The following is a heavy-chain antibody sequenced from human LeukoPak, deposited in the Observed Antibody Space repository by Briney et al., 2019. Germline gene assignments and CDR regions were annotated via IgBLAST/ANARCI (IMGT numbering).Heavy chain of an antibody. J-gene: IGHJ4*02. CDR2: ISSSGSTI. V-gene: IGHV3-48*04. Sequence: PGGSLRLSCAASGFTFSGSTVNWVRQAPGKGLEWVSYISSSGSTIYYADSVKGRFTISRDNAKNSLYQQMNSLRAEDTAVYYCAREYGDYSFDYWGQGTLVTVSS. D-gene: IGHD4-17*01. CDR3: AREYGDYSFDY. CDR1: GFTFSGST.